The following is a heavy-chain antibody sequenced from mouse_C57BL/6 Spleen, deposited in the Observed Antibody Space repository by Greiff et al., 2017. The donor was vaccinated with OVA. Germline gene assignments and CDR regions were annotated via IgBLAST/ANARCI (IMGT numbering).Heavy chain of an antibody. CDR1: GFTFSDYG. CDR2: ISNLAYSI. CDR3: ARHGDYYGSSYYFDY. J-gene: IGHJ2*01. V-gene: IGHV5-15*01. Sequence: EVKLMESGGGLVQPGGSLKLSCAASGFTFSDYGMAWVRQAPRKGPEWVAFISNLAYSIYYADTVTGRFTISRENAKNTLYLEMSSLRSEDTAMYYCARHGDYYGSSYYFDYWGQGTTLTVSS. D-gene: IGHD1-1*01.